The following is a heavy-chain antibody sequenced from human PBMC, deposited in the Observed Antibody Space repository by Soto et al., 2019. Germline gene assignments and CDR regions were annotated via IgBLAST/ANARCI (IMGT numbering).Heavy chain of an antibody. Sequence: QEQLEQSGAEVKKPGASVKVSCKASGYSFTKYDFNWVRQATGQGLEWLGWVNPISGNTENAQNFQGRVTLTVNTSTSTAFMEPSSLRSGDTAIYYCATSRINMIRGVFYYGLDVWGHGTTVTVSS. J-gene: IGHJ6*02. CDR1: GYSFTKYD. CDR2: VNPISGNT. D-gene: IGHD3-10*01. CDR3: ATSRINMIRGVFYYGLDV. V-gene: IGHV1-8*01.